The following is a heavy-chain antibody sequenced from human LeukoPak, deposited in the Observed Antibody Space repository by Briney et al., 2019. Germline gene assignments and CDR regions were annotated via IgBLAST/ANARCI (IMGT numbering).Heavy chain of an antibody. Sequence: ETPSLTCTVSGGPISSYYWSWIRQPPGKGLEWIGYIYYTGSTNYNPSLKSRVTISLDTSKTQFSLKLSSVTAADTAVYYCARHDSAGYSYFQYWGQGTLVTVSS. J-gene: IGHJ1*01. V-gene: IGHV4-59*08. CDR3: ARHDSAGYSYFQY. CDR2: IYYTGST. CDR1: GGPISSYY. D-gene: IGHD3-22*01.